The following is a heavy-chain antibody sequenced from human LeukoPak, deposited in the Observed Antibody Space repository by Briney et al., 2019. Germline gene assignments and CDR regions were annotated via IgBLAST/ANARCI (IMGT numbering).Heavy chain of an antibody. D-gene: IGHD3-10*01. CDR1: GFTFNYYG. Sequence: PGGSLRLSCAASGFTFNYYGMNWVRQAPGRGLEWLAFIRYDGGNKYYADSVKGRFTISRDNSKNTLYLEMNSLRAEDTAVYYCAKRKDALGSYHTQPYFDYWGQGTLVTVSS. CDR2: IRYDGGNK. CDR3: AKRKDALGSYHTQPYFDY. V-gene: IGHV3-30*02. J-gene: IGHJ4*02.